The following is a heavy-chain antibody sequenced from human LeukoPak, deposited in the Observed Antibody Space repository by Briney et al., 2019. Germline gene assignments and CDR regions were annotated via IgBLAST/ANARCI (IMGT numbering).Heavy chain of an antibody. Sequence: PGGSLRLSCAASGFTFSSYAMHWVRQAPGKGLEWVAVISYDGSNKYYADSVKGRFTISRGNSKDTLYLQMNSLRAEDTAVYYCARSPIAAAGTGYFDYWGQGTLVTVSS. D-gene: IGHD6-13*01. CDR1: GFTFSSYA. CDR2: ISYDGSNK. V-gene: IGHV3-30-3*01. J-gene: IGHJ4*02. CDR3: ARSPIAAAGTGYFDY.